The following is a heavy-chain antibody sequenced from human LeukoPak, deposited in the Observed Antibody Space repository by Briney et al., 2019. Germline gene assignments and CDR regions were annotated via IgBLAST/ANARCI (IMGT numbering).Heavy chain of an antibody. CDR3: ARVGSSSWYSAHWFDP. Sequence: SETLSLTCTVSGGSISSYYWSWIRQPPGKGLEWIGYIYYSGSTNYNPSLKSRVTISVDKSKNQFSLKLSSVTAADTAVYYCARVGSSSWYSAHWFDPWGQGTLVTVSS. J-gene: IGHJ5*02. V-gene: IGHV4-59*12. D-gene: IGHD6-13*01. CDR1: GGSISSYY. CDR2: IYYSGST.